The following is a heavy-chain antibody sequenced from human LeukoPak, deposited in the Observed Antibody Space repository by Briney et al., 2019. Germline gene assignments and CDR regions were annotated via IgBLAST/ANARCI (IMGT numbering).Heavy chain of an antibody. J-gene: IGHJ4*02. D-gene: IGHD3-22*01. Sequence: PGGSLRLSCAASGFTFSSYAMSWVRQAPGKGLEWVSAISGSGGSTYYADSVKGRFTISRDNSKNTLYLQMNSLRAEDTAVYYCARDLKPAGYYDSSGYYLLRTILDYWGQGTLVTVSS. CDR1: GFTFSSYA. V-gene: IGHV3-23*01. CDR3: ARDLKPAGYYDSSGYYLLRTILDY. CDR2: ISGSGGST.